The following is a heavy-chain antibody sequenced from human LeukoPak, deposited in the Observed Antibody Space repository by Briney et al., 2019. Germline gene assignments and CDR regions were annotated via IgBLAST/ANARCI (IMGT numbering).Heavy chain of an antibody. CDR3: ARGYYDGRGHHFDY. CDR2: IWSDGSNK. V-gene: IGHV3-33*01. J-gene: IGHJ4*02. Sequence: GKSLRLSCAASGFTFSGYGMHWVRQAPGKGLEWVTAIWSDGSNKYYADSVKGRFTISRDNSKNTLYLQMNSLRAEDTAVYYCARGYYDGRGHHFDYWGQGTLVTVSS. CDR1: GFTFSGYG. D-gene: IGHD3-22*01.